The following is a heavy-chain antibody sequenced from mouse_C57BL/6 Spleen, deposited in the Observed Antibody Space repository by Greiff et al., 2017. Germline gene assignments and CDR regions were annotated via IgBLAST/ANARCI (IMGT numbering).Heavy chain of an antibody. CDR1: GFTFNTYA. J-gene: IGHJ1*03. V-gene: IGHV10-3*01. Sequence: EVHLVESGGGLVQPKGSLKLSCAASGFTFNTYAMHWVRQAPGQGFEWVARIRSKSSNYATYYADSVKDRFTISRDDSQSMLDMQMNNLKTEDTAMNYCVRERGFIRGYFDVWGKGTTVTVSS. D-gene: IGHD1-1*01. CDR3: VRERGFIRGYFDV. CDR2: IRSKSSNYAT.